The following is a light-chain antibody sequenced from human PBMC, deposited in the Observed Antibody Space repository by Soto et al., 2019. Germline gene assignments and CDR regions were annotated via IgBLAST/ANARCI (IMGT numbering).Light chain of an antibody. V-gene: IGKV3-20*01. CDR1: QSVGSNS. CDR2: DAS. Sequence: EIVLTQSPGTLSLSPGERATLSCRASQSVGSNSLAWYQQRPGQAPRFLIYDASSRATGIPDRFSGSGSGTDFTLTISRLEPEDFAVYYCQQYGSTPLTFGGGTKAEIK. CDR3: QQYGSTPLT. J-gene: IGKJ4*01.